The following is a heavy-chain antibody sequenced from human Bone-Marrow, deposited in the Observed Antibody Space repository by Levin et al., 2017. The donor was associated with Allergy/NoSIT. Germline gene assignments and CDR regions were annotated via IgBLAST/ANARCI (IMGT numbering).Heavy chain of an antibody. D-gene: IGHD3-9*01. CDR3: AREEEVYDILTGYINWFDP. Sequence: SETLSLTCTVSGGSISSGSYYWSWIRQPAGKGLEWIGRIYTSGSTNYNPSLKSRVTISVDTSKNQFSLKLSSVTAADTAVYYCAREEEVYDILTGYINWFDPWGQGTLVTVSS. V-gene: IGHV4-61*02. CDR1: GGSISSGSYY. J-gene: IGHJ5*02. CDR2: IYTSGST.